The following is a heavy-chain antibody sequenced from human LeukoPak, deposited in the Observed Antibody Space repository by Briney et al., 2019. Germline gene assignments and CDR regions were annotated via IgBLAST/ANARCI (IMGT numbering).Heavy chain of an antibody. CDR2: IYTSGST. D-gene: IGHD2-15*01. J-gene: IGHJ4*02. CDR1: GGSISSYY. Sequence: SETLSLTCTVSGGSISSYYWSWIRQPAGKGLEWIGRIYTSGSTNYNPSLKSRVTMSVDTSKNQFSLRLSSVTAADTAVYYCARDPWEGDCSGDSCYGYWGQGTLVTVSS. CDR3: ARDPWEGDCSGDSCYGY. V-gene: IGHV4-4*07.